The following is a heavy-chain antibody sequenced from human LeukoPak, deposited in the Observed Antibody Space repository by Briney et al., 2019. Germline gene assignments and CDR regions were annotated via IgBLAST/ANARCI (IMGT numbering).Heavy chain of an antibody. Sequence: SETLSLTCTVSAGSLSSSSYYWGWIRQPPGTGLEWIGSIYYSGRTYSNPSLKSRVTISVDTSKNQFSLKLSSVTAADTAVYYCARGRPDGSGSYYKFDPWGQGTLVTVSS. CDR2: IYYSGRT. D-gene: IGHD3-10*01. CDR3: ARGRPDGSGSYYKFDP. J-gene: IGHJ5*02. V-gene: IGHV4-39*01. CDR1: AGSLSSSSYY.